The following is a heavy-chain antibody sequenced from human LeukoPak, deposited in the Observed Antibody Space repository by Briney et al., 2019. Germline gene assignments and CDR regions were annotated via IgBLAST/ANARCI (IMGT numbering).Heavy chain of an antibody. D-gene: IGHD6-19*01. Sequence: SETLSLTCSVSGGSIINYYWSWIRQPPGKGLEWIAYIYYSGSTNYNPSLKSRVTISVDTSKNQFSLQLSSVTAADTAVYYCARRHSSGWPYYFDYWGQGTLVTVSS. CDR1: GGSIINYY. CDR2: IYYSGST. V-gene: IGHV4-59*01. CDR3: ARRHSSGWPYYFDY. J-gene: IGHJ4*02.